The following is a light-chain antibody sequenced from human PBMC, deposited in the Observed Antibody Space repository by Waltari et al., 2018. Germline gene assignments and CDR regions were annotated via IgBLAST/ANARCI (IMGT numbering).Light chain of an antibody. CDR1: SSTIGNND. J-gene: IGLJ3*02. CDR2: DSH. Sequence: QSVLTQPPSVSAAPGQKVTISCSGSSSTIGNNDVSWYQQLPGAAPKLLSYDSHNRPSGTPDRFSGSKSGTSATLGITGLQTGDEADYYCGTWDSSLSAWVFGGGTKLTVL. CDR3: GTWDSSLSAWV. V-gene: IGLV1-51*01.